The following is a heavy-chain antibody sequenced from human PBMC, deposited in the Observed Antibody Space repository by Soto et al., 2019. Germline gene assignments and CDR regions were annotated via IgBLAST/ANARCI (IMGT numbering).Heavy chain of an antibody. CDR3: ARGVHDDSSGYYYFY. V-gene: IGHV1-69*01. CDR1: GGTFSSYA. Sequence: QVQLVQSGAEVKKPGSSVKVSCKASGGTFSSYAIDWVRQAPGQGLEWMGGIIPLFGTAKHAQKFQGRITITADESTRTAYMELRSLRSEDTAVYYCARGVHDDSSGYYYFYWGQGTLVTVPS. CDR2: IIPLFGTA. D-gene: IGHD3-22*01. J-gene: IGHJ4*02.